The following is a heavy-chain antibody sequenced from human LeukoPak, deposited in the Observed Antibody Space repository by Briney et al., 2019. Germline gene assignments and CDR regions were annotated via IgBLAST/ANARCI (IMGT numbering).Heavy chain of an antibody. CDR3: AKETYDFWSGYEYYFDY. Sequence: GGSLRLSCAASGFTFSSYGMHWVRQAPGKGLEWVAVIWYDGSNKYYADSVKGRFTISRDNSKNTLYLQMNSLRAEDTAVYYCAKETYDFWSGYEYYFDYWGQGTLVTVSS. J-gene: IGHJ4*02. D-gene: IGHD3-3*01. CDR1: GFTFSSYG. CDR2: IWYDGSNK. V-gene: IGHV3-30*02.